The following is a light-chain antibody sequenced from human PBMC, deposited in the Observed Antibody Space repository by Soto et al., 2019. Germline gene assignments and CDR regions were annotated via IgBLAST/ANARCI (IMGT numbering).Light chain of an antibody. J-gene: IGLJ2*01. Sequence: QSALTQPASVSGSPGQSITISCTGTSSDVGAYNYVSWYQQHPGKAPKLMIYDVSNRPSGVSNRFSGSKSGNTASLTISGPQAEDEADYYCSSYTSSSTVVFGGGTKVTVL. CDR3: SSYTSSSTVV. V-gene: IGLV2-14*01. CDR2: DVS. CDR1: SSDVGAYNY.